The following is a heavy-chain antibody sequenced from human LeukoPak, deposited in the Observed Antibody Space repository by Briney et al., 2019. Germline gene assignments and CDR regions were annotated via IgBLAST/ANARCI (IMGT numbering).Heavy chain of an antibody. D-gene: IGHD2-2*01. CDR1: GGSFSGYY. Sequence: SETLSLTCAVYGGSFSGYYWSWIRQPPGKGLEWIGEINHSGSTNYNPSLKSRVTISVDTSKNQLSLKLSSVTAADTAVYYCARGGGSCSSTGCLYNWFDPWGQGTLVTVSS. CDR2: INHSGST. CDR3: ARGGGSCSSTGCLYNWFDP. J-gene: IGHJ5*02. V-gene: IGHV4-34*01.